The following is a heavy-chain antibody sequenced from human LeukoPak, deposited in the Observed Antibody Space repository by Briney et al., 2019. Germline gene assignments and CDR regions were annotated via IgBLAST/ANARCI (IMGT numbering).Heavy chain of an antibody. CDR2: IKHDGSET. CDR1: GFTFTNYW. Sequence: TGGSLRLSCAASGFTFTNYWMSWVRQAPGKGPEWVANIKHDGSETYYLDSVKGRFTISRDNAKNSLYLQMSSLRADDTAVYYCATEGVYTTSSPPAYWGQGTRVTVSS. J-gene: IGHJ4*02. CDR3: ATEGVYTTSSPPAY. V-gene: IGHV3-7*01. D-gene: IGHD2-2*02.